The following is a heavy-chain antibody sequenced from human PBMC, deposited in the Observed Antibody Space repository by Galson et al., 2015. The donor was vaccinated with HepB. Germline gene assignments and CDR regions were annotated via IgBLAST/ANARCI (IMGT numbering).Heavy chain of an antibody. D-gene: IGHD2-15*01. V-gene: IGHV5-51*04. CDR3: ARHPFAAADF. CDR2: IFPGDSYT. Sequence: QSGAEVKKPGESLKISCKGSGYTFTNYWIDWVRQVPGKGLEWMGTIFPGDSYTTYSPSFQGQVTISADKPISTAYLEWSSLKASDTAMYFCARHPFAAADFWGQGTLVTVSS. CDR1: GYTFTNYW. J-gene: IGHJ4*02.